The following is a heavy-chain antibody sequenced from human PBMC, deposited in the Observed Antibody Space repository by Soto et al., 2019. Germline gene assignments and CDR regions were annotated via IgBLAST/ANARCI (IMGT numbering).Heavy chain of an antibody. CDR3: ARGLISPFAPAGSIAY. D-gene: IGHD6-13*01. CDR1: GGSFSGYY. V-gene: IGHV4-34*01. CDR2: INHSGST. J-gene: IGHJ4*02. Sequence: SETLSLTCAVYGGSFSGYYWSWIRQPPGKGLEWIGEINHSGSTNYNPSLKSRVTISVDTSKNQFSLKLSSVTAADTAVYYCARGLISPFAPAGSIAYWGQGTLVPVSS.